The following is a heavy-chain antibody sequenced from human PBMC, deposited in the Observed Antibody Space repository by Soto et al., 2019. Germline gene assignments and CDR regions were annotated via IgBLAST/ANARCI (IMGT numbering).Heavy chain of an antibody. D-gene: IGHD2-2*01. J-gene: IGHJ6*02. CDR2: INPSGGST. V-gene: IGHV1-46*01. CDR1: GYTFTSYY. Sequence: ASVKVSCKASGYTFTSYYMHWVRQAPGQGLEWMGIINPSGGSTSYAQKFQGRVTMTRDTSTSTVYMELSSLRSEDTAVYYCARAQRDIVVVPAANYYYYGMDVWGQGTTVTVSS. CDR3: ARAQRDIVVVPAANYYYYGMDV.